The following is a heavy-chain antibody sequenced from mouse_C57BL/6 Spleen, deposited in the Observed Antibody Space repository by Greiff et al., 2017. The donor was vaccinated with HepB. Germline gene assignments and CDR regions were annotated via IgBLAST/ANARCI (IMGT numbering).Heavy chain of an antibody. J-gene: IGHJ4*01. D-gene: IGHD1-1*01. CDR1: GYAFSSSW. CDR2: IYPGDGDT. CDR3: ARSGITTGGYYAMDY. Sequence: QVQLQQSGPELVKPGASVKISCKASGYAFSSSWMNWVKQRPGKGLEWIGRIYPGDGDTNYNGKFKGKATLTADKSSSTAYMPLSSLTSEDSAVYFCARSGITTGGYYAMDYWGQGTSVTVSS. V-gene: IGHV1-82*01.